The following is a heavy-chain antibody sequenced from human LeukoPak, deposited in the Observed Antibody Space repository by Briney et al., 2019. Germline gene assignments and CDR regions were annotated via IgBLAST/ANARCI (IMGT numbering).Heavy chain of an antibody. Sequence: SETLSLTCAVYGGSFSGYYWSWIRQPPGKGLEWIGEINHSGSTNYNPSLKSRVTISVDTSKNQFSLTLSSVPAADTAVYYCAXRGITGTRXXNWFDPWGQGTLVTVSS. CDR2: INHSGST. CDR3: AXRGITGTRXXNWFDP. CDR1: GGSFSGYY. D-gene: IGHD1-7*01. V-gene: IGHV4-34*01. J-gene: IGHJ5*02.